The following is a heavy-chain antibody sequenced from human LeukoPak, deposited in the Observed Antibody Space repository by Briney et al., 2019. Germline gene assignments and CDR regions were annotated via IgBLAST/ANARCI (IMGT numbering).Heavy chain of an antibody. Sequence: GGSLRLSCAASGFTFSSYAMSWVRQAPGKGLEWVSAISGSGGSTYYADSVKGRFTISRDNSKNTLYLQMNSLRAEDTAVYYCAKGSLYYDSSGYRVYWGQGTLVTVSS. CDR3: AKGSLYYDSSGYRVY. J-gene: IGHJ4*02. CDR2: ISGSGGST. CDR1: GFTFSSYA. V-gene: IGHV3-23*01. D-gene: IGHD3-22*01.